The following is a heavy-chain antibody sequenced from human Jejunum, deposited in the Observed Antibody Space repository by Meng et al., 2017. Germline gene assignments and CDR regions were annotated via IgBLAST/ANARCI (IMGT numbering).Heavy chain of an antibody. D-gene: IGHD3-22*01. CDR1: GYSISSDYY. CDR3: SRTRYHSGSAYYEFGY. CDR2: IFHSGSS. V-gene: IGHV4-38-2*01. Sequence: SETLSLTCAVSGYSISSDYYWSWIRQSPGKGLEWIARIFHSGSSDYNPSLKSRVTISVDRSKNQFSLKLTSVTAADSAVYYCSRTRYHSGSAYYEFGYWGHGTLVTVSS. J-gene: IGHJ4*01.